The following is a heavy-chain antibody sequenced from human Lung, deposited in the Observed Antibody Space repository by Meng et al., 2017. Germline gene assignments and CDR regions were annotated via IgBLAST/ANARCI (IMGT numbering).Heavy chain of an antibody. Sequence: EGQPGESGGCFVKPGGSLRLSGAASGFTFSNAWMTWVRQDPGKWLEWIGCMKSNVDGGTVDYAAAVKGRFFISRDDSENTFYLQMNSLKTEDTAVYYCSGHVDYWGHGTLVTVSS. V-gene: IGHV3-15*01. J-gene: IGHJ4*01. CDR3: SGHVDY. CDR1: GFTFSNAW. CDR2: MKSNVDGGTV.